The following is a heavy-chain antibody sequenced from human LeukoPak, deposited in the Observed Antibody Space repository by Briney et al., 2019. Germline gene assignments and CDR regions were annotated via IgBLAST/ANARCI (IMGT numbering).Heavy chain of an antibody. Sequence: GGSLRLSCAASGFTVSSNYMSWVRQAPGKGLEWVSVIYSGGSTYYADSVKGRFTISRDNSKNTLYLQMNSLRAEDTAVYYCAKRVAARPAYYYYMDVWGKGTTVTVSS. V-gene: IGHV3-53*01. CDR3: AKRVAARPAYYYYMDV. J-gene: IGHJ6*03. D-gene: IGHD6-6*01. CDR1: GFTVSSNY. CDR2: IYSGGST.